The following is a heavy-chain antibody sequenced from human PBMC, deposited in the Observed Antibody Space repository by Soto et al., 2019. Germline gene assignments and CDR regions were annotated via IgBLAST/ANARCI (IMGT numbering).Heavy chain of an antibody. CDR3: AKNEYYYDSSAPLGAFDI. V-gene: IGHV3-11*01. D-gene: IGHD3-22*01. CDR1: GFTFSDYY. CDR2: ISGSGSTT. J-gene: IGHJ3*02. Sequence: AGGSLRLSCAASGFTFSDYYMSWIRQPPGKGLEWVSYISGSGSTTYYADSVKGRFTISRDNSKNTLYLQMNSLRAEDTAVYYCAKNEYYYDSSAPLGAFDIWGQGTMVTVSS.